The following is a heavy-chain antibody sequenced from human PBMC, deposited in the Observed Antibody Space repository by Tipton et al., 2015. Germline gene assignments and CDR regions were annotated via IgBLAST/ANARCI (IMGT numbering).Heavy chain of an antibody. J-gene: IGHJ2*01. V-gene: IGHV4-34*01. Sequence: TLSLTCAVYGGSFSGYYWNWIRQPPGKGLEWIGEINHSGSTNYNPSLKSRVTISVDTSKNQFSLKLSSVTAADTAVYYCARDAGRYYDSSGRSWYFDLWGRGTLVTVSS. D-gene: IGHD3-22*01. CDR1: GGSFSGYY. CDR2: INHSGST. CDR3: ARDAGRYYDSSGRSWYFDL.